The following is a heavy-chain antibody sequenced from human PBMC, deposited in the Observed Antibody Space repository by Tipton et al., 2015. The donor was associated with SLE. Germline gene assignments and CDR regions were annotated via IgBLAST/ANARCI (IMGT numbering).Heavy chain of an antibody. CDR3: ARHDTIYGRNWFDP. D-gene: IGHD2-21*01. CDR2: ITNNGNT. Sequence: PGLVKPSETLSLTCSVSGGSISGSNYYWDWIRQPPGKGPEWIGRITNNGNTYYIPSLQSRVTMSVDTSKNHFSLKLSSVTAADTAVYYYARHDTIYGRNWFDPWGQGTLVTVSS. J-gene: IGHJ5*02. CDR1: GGSISGSNYY. V-gene: IGHV4-39*01.